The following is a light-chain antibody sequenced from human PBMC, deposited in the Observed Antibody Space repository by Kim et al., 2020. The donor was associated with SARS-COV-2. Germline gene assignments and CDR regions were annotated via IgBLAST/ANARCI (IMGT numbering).Light chain of an antibody. CDR3: QQYDSYPYT. Sequence: GDRVTITCRASQTIRTWLAWYQQKPGRAPKLLIYDASNLQSGVSSRFSGGGSGTELTLTISDLQPDDFATYYCQQYDSYPYTFGQGTKLEI. CDR1: QTIRTW. CDR2: DAS. V-gene: IGKV1-5*01. J-gene: IGKJ2*01.